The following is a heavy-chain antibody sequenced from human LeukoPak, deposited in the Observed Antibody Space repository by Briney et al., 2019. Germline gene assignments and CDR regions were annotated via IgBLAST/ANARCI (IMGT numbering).Heavy chain of an antibody. V-gene: IGHV3-7*01. Sequence: GGSLRLSCAASGFTFSSYWMSWVRQAPGKGLEWVANIKQDGSEESYVDSVKGRFTISRDNAKNSLYLQMNSLRAEDTAVYYCARGRSSWYLEYWGQGTLVTVSS. J-gene: IGHJ4*02. CDR3: ARGRSSWYLEY. D-gene: IGHD6-13*01. CDR2: IKQDGSEE. CDR1: GFTFSSYW.